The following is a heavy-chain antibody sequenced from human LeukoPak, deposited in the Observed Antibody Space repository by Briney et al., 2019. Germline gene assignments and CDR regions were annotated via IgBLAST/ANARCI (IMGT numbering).Heavy chain of an antibody. CDR3: ARAGSNWHVDY. D-gene: IGHD1-20*01. CDR1: GFTFSGYW. Sequence: PGGSLRLSCAASGFTFSGYWMHWGRQAPGKGLVWVSVTNHDGSVTNYADSVKGRFTISRDNAKNTLYLQLNSLRAEDTGVYYCARAGSNWHVDYWGQGTLVTVSS. J-gene: IGHJ4*02. V-gene: IGHV3-74*01. CDR2: TNHDGSVT.